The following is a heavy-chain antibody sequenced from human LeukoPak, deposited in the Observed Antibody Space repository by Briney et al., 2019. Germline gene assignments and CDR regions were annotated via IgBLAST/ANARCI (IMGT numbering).Heavy chain of an antibody. D-gene: IGHD3-10*01. CDR3: ARESGSGSYYHY. CDR2: ISGSSSSI. V-gene: IGHV3-48*02. J-gene: IGHJ4*02. CDR1: AFTFSSYT. Sequence: PGGSLRLSCAASAFTFSSYTMNWVRQAPGKGLEWVSYISGSSSSIYYAGAVRGRFTISRDNAKNSLFLQMSSLRDEDTAVYYCARESGSGSYYHYWGQGTLVTVSS.